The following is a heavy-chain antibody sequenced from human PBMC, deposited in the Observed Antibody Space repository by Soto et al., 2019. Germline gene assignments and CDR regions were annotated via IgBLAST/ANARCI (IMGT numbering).Heavy chain of an antibody. CDR1: GYTFTDYA. D-gene: IGHD6-6*01. CDR3: TRYLTEQSTSYLFDC. J-gene: IGHJ4*02. V-gene: IGHV1-3*01. CDR2: LNAGNGDT. Sequence: QVQLAQSGAEVRKPGASVKISCEASGYTFTDYAIHWVRQAPGQRFEWMGWLNAGNGDTKFSRRVQGRVSISRDISASTVYMELRSLTPEDTAVYYCTRYLTEQSTSYLFDCWGQGTLVTVSP.